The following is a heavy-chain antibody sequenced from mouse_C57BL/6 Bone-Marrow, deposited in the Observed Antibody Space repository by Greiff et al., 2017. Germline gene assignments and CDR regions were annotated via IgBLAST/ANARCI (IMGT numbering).Heavy chain of an antibody. CDR1: GYTFTSYG. CDR2: IYPRSGNT. D-gene: IGHD2-1*01. V-gene: IGHV1-81*01. J-gene: IGHJ3*01. Sequence: QVQLQQSGAELARPGASVKLSCKASGYTFTSYGISWVKQRTGQGLEWIGEIYPRSGNTYYNEKFKGKATLTADKSSSTAYMELRSLTSEDSAVYFCANYYGNFWFAYWGQGTLVTVSA. CDR3: ANYYGNFWFAY.